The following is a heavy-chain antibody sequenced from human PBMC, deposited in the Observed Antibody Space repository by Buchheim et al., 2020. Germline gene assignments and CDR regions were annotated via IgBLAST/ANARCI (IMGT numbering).Heavy chain of an antibody. J-gene: IGHJ4*02. CDR1: GFTFISHL. Sequence: EVQLVESGGGLVQPGGSLRLSCVASGFTFISHLMSWVRPAPGKGLEWVANIKQDGSEKYYVDSVKGRFTISRDNAKNSLSLQIKSLRAEDTAVYYCARSRITIFGVVTYYFDYWGQGTL. CDR2: IKQDGSEK. D-gene: IGHD3-3*01. CDR3: ARSRITIFGVVTYYFDY. V-gene: IGHV3-7*01.